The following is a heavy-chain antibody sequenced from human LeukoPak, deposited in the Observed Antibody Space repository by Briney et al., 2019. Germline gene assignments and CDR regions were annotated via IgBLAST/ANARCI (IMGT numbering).Heavy chain of an antibody. J-gene: IGHJ4*02. CDR1: GFTFSSYS. CDR3: AKGDHYDSSGYYAGFDY. Sequence: GGSLRLSCAASGFTFSSYSMNWVRQAPGKGLEWVSSISSSSSYIYYADSVKGRFTISRDNAKNSLYLQMNSLRAEDTAVYYCAKGDHYDSSGYYAGFDYWGQGTLVTVSS. V-gene: IGHV3-21*04. D-gene: IGHD3-22*01. CDR2: ISSSSSYI.